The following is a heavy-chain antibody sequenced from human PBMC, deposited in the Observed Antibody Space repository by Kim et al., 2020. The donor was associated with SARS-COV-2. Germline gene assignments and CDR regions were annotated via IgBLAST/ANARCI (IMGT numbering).Heavy chain of an antibody. D-gene: IGHD3-10*01. J-gene: IGHJ6*02. CDR2: IWYDGSNK. CDR3: ARDPSILWFGELSWGGMDV. CDR1: GFTFSSYG. Sequence: GGSLRLSCAASGFTFSSYGMHWVRQAPGKGLEWVAVIWYDGSNKYYADSVKGRFTISRDNSKNTLYLQMNSLRAEDTAVYYCARDPSILWFGELSWGGMDVWGQGTTVTVSS. V-gene: IGHV3-33*01.